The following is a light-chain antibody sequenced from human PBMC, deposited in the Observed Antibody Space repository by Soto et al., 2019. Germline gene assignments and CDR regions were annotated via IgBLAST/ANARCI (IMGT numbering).Light chain of an antibody. CDR3: AAWDDSLNGYV. Sequence: QAVVTQPPSTSETPGQRVTISCSGSSSNIGSNAVNWYQQLPGTAPKLLIYSDYQRPSGVPDRFSGSKSGTSASLAISGLQSEDEADYYCAAWDDSLNGYVFGTGTKVTVL. CDR2: SDY. V-gene: IGLV1-44*01. J-gene: IGLJ1*01. CDR1: SSNIGSNA.